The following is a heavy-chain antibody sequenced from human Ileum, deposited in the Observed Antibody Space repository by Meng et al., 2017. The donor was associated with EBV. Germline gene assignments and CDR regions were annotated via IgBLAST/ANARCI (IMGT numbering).Heavy chain of an antibody. V-gene: IGHV3-30*18. J-gene: IGHJ4*02. CDR3: AKEEVSRRFDY. CDR2: ISYDGSTK. CDR1: GFTFSDYG. Sequence: QVPVVESGGGLVQPGRSLRLSCAASGFTFSDYGMHWVRQAPGKGLEWVAVISYDGSTKYYVDSVKGRFTISRDNSKSTLYLQMNSLRDEDTAVYYCAKEEVSRRFDYWGQGTLVTVSS. D-gene: IGHD5/OR15-5a*01.